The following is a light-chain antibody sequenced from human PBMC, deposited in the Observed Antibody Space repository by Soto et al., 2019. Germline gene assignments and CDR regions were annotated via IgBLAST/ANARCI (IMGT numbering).Light chain of an antibody. J-gene: IGLJ2*01. CDR2: GND. V-gene: IGLV1-44*01. Sequence: QLVLTQPPSASGTPGQRVTISCSGSSSNIGGNIVNWYQQLPGTAPKLLIFGNDQRPSWVPDRFSGSKSGTSASLAISGLQYEDEANYYCAAWDDSLNGVVFGGGTKLTVL. CDR3: AAWDDSLNGVV. CDR1: SSNIGGNI.